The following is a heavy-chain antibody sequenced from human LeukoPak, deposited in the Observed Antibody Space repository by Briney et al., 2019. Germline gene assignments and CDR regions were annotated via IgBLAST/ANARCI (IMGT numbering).Heavy chain of an antibody. CDR1: GGSISSSSYY. CDR3: AREDYYDSSGYYLFGY. CDR2: IYYSGST. V-gene: IGHV4-39*07. Sequence: SETLSLTCTVSGGSISSSSYYWGWIRQPPGKGLEWIGSIYYSGSTYYNPSLKSRVTISVDTSKNQFSLKLSSVTAADTAVYYCAREDYYDSSGYYLFGYWGQGTLVTVSS. J-gene: IGHJ4*02. D-gene: IGHD3-22*01.